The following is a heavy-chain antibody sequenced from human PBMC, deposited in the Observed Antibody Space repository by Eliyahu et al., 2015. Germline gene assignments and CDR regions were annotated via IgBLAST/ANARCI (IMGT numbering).Heavy chain of an antibody. J-gene: IGHJ4*02. V-gene: IGHV1-69*01. D-gene: IGHD3-22*01. Sequence: QVQLVQSGAEVKKPGSSXKVSCKASGGTFXSDAISXXRXAPGQGLEWMGGITPFFGTANYAQKFQGRVTITADESTSTAYMELNSLRSEDTAVYYCARELSRLIVYWGQGTLVTVSS. CDR1: GGTFXSDA. CDR2: ITPFFGTA. CDR3: ARELSRLIVY.